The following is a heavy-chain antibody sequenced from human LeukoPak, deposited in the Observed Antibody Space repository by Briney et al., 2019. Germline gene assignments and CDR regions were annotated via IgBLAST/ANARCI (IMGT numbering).Heavy chain of an antibody. J-gene: IGHJ3*02. D-gene: IGHD3-16*01. Sequence: ASVKVSCKASGYTFTSYDINWVRQAPGQGLEWMGIINPSGGSTSYAQKFQGRVTMTRDTSTSTVYMELSSLRSEDTAVYYCASPSTFGGPIRFDIWGQGTMVTVSS. CDR2: INPSGGST. CDR3: ASPSTFGGPIRFDI. V-gene: IGHV1-46*01. CDR1: GYTFTSYD.